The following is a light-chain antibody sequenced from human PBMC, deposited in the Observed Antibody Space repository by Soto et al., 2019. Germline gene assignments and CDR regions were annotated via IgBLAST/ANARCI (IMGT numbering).Light chain of an antibody. Sequence: EIVMTQPPATLSVSPGERSTLSCRASQSVSNNLAWYQQKPGQAPRLLIYGASTRATGIPARFSGSASGTEFTLTISSLQSEDFAVYYCQQYNDWPLTFGGGTNVEMK. V-gene: IGKV3-15*01. CDR2: GAS. J-gene: IGKJ4*01. CDR1: QSVSNN. CDR3: QQYNDWPLT.